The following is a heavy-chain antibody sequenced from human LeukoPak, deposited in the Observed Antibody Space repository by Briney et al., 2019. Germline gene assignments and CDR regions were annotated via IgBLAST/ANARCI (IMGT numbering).Heavy chain of an antibody. CDR1: GFTFSSYW. J-gene: IGHJ3*02. Sequence: GGSLRLSRAASGFTFSSYWMHWVRQAPGKGLVWVSRINNDGSSTNYADSVKGRFTISRDNAKNTLYLQMHSLRAEDTAVYYCAREGDGYNDAFDIWGQGTMVTVSS. CDR2: INNDGSST. CDR3: AREGDGYNDAFDI. D-gene: IGHD5-24*01. V-gene: IGHV3-74*01.